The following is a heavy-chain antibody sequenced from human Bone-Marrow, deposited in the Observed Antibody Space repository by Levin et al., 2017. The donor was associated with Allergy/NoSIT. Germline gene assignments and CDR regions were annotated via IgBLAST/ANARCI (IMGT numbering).Heavy chain of an antibody. CDR2: INPNSGGT. V-gene: IGHV1-2*02. CDR1: GYTFTGYY. Sequence: GGSLRLSCKASGYTFTGYYMHWVRQAPGQGLEWMGWINPNSGGTNYAQKFQGRVTMTRDTSISTAYMELSRLRSDDTAVYYCARVEEWFGLEDAFDIWGQGTMVTVSS. D-gene: IGHD3-10*01. J-gene: IGHJ3*02. CDR3: ARVEEWFGLEDAFDI.